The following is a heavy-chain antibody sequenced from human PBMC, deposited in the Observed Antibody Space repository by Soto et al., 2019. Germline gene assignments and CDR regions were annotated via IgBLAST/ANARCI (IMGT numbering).Heavy chain of an antibody. Sequence: GGSLRLSCAASGFTFSDYYMSWIRQAPGKGLEWVSYISSSGSTIYYADSVKARFTISRDNAKNSLYLQMNSLRAEDTDVYYGARVGRGVLNHFDYWGQGTLVTVSS. CDR2: ISSSGSTI. CDR3: ARVGRGVLNHFDY. V-gene: IGHV3-11*01. J-gene: IGHJ4*02. CDR1: GFTFSDYY. D-gene: IGHD3-10*01.